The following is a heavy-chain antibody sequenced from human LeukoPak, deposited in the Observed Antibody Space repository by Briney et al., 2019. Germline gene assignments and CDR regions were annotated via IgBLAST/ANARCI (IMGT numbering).Heavy chain of an antibody. J-gene: IGHJ4*02. CDR2: INPSGGNT. V-gene: IGHV1-46*01. D-gene: IGHD3-22*01. CDR1: GGTFSSYD. CDR3: ARGSSKDDTSGYYYVDGSDGPDY. Sequence: ASVKVSCKASGGTFSSYDISWVRQAPGQGLEWMGIINPSGGNTSYAQKFQGRVTMTRDMSTSTVYMELSSLRSEDTAVYYCARGSSKDDTSGYYYVDGSDGPDYWGQGTLVTVSS.